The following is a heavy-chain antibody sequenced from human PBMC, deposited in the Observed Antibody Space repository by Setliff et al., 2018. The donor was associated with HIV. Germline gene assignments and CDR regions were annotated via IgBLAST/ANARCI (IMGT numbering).Heavy chain of an antibody. J-gene: IGHJ4*02. Sequence: ASVKVSCKASGYTFTNYGIIWVRQAPGQGLEWMGWVSVYNGNTNYAQKFQGRVTMTSDTSTSTAYMELGSLTSDDTAVYFCASGTTLARGVISFDYWGQGTQVTVSS. CDR1: GYTFTNYG. CDR2: VSVYNGNT. D-gene: IGHD3-10*01. CDR3: ASGTTLARGVISFDY. V-gene: IGHV1-18*01.